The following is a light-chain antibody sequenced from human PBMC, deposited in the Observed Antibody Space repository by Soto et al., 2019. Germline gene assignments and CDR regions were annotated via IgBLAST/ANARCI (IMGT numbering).Light chain of an antibody. V-gene: IGKV3-15*01. Sequence: EIVMTQSTATLSVSPGERATLSCRASQTVSSNLAWYQQRVGQAPRLLIYGASTRATGIPARFSGSGSGTEFTLTISSLQSEDFALYFCQQYDNWPGSFGPGTKVDIK. J-gene: IGKJ3*01. CDR2: GAS. CDR1: QTVSSN. CDR3: QQYDNWPGS.